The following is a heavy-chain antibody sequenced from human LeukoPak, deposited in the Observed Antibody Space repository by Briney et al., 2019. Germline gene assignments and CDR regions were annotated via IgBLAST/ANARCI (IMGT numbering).Heavy chain of an antibody. Sequence: SSETLSLTCSVSGGSISSSSYYWDWIRQPPGKGLEWIGSIYYSGSTNYNPSLKSRVTISVDTSKNQFSLKLSSVTAADTAVYYCARGNYYGSRLDVWGKGTTVTISS. CDR3: ARGNYYGSRLDV. V-gene: IGHV4-39*07. J-gene: IGHJ6*04. D-gene: IGHD3-10*01. CDR1: GGSISSSSYY. CDR2: IYYSGST.